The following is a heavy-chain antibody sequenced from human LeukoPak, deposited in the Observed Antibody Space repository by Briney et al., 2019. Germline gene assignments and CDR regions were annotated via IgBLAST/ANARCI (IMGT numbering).Heavy chain of an antibody. CDR3: ASSTMVRGVNNWFDP. CDR1: GGSFSNYY. CDR2: INHSGSA. Sequence: PSETLSLTCAVYGGSFSNYYWTWIRQPPGKGLEWIGEINHSGSARYNPSLKSRVTISVDTSKNQFSLKLSSVTAADTAVYYCASSTMVRGVNNWFDPWGQGTLVTVSS. J-gene: IGHJ5*02. V-gene: IGHV4-34*01. D-gene: IGHD3-10*01.